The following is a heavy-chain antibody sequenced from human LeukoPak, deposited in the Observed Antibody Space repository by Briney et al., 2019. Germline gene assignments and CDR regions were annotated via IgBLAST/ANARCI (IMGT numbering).Heavy chain of an antibody. CDR2: VNSDGTTR. Sequence: GGSLRLSCVASGFTFKDYWMHWVRQAPGRGLMWVSRVNSDGTTRNYADSVKGRFTISRDNAKSTVYLQMDSLRAEDTAVYFCAKKGGTLLRPYYFDYWGQGTLVTVSS. CDR3: AKKGGTLLRPYYFDY. V-gene: IGHV3-74*01. D-gene: IGHD2-15*01. CDR1: GFTFKDYW. J-gene: IGHJ4*02.